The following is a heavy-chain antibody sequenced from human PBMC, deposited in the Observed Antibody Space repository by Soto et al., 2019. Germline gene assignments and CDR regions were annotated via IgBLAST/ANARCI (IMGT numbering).Heavy chain of an antibody. CDR1: GGTFSTYT. V-gene: IGHV1-69*08. CDR2: IIPIIGII. D-gene: IGHD4-4*01. Sequence: QVQLVQSGAEVKKPGSSVKVSCKASGGTFSTYTITWVRQAPGHGLEWMGRIIPIIGIINYAQKFQGRVTISTDTFTGTAYMQLCGLRSDATAVYSCAGDADSHYNDRDASSYLWGQATMLTVSS. CDR3: AGDADSHYNDRDASSYL. J-gene: IGHJ4*02.